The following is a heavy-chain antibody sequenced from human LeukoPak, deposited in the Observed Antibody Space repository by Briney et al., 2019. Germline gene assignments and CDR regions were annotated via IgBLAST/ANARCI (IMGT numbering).Heavy chain of an antibody. CDR3: ARDDDFWSGYHF. CDR2: ISSSSSYI. D-gene: IGHD3-3*01. J-gene: IGHJ4*02. Sequence: GGSLRLSCTASGFTFSSYSMNWVRQAPGKGLEWVSSISSSSSYIYYADSVKGRFTISRDNAKNSLYLQMNSLRAEDTAVYYCARDDDFWSGYHFWGQGTLVTVSS. CDR1: GFTFSSYS. V-gene: IGHV3-21*01.